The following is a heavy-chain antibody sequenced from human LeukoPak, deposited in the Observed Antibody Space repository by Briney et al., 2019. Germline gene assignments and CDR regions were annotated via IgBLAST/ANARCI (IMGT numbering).Heavy chain of an antibody. CDR2: IRSKAYGGTT. CDR3: TLRLRYFDWFDALDI. Sequence: GGSLRLSCAASGFTVSSNYMSWVRQAPGKGLEWVGFIRSKAYGGTTEYAASVKGRFTISRDDSKSIAYLQMNSLKTEDTAVYYCTLRLRYFDWFDALDIWGQGTMVTVSS. J-gene: IGHJ3*02. D-gene: IGHD3-9*01. CDR1: GFTVSSNY. V-gene: IGHV3-49*04.